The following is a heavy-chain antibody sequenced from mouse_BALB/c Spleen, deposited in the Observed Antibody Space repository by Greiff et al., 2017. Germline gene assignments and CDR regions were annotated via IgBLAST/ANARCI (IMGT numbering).Heavy chain of an antibody. CDR3: ARGITTVVPFDY. J-gene: IGHJ2*01. CDR2: IWAGGST. D-gene: IGHD1-1*01. Sequence: VQRVESGPGLVAPSQSLSITCTVSGFSLTSYGVHWVRQPPGKGLEWLGVIWAGGSTNYNSALMSRLSISKDNSKSQVFLKMNSLQTDDTAMYYCARGITTVVPFDYWGQGTTLTVSS. V-gene: IGHV2-9*02. CDR1: GFSLTSYG.